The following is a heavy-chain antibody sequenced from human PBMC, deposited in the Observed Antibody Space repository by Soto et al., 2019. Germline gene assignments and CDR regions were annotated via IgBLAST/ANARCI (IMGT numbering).Heavy chain of an antibody. V-gene: IGHV3-13*05. Sequence: GGALRLSCAASGFTFSAYDMHWVRQTTGKGLEWVSAIGAADDPYYLGSVKGRFTISRENAKNSLYLQMNSLRAEDTAVYYCARAYSGRLPRRADYYFAMDVWGQGTTVTVSS. CDR1: GFTFSAYD. D-gene: IGHD2-15*01. CDR3: ARAYSGRLPRRADYYFAMDV. CDR2: IGAADDP. J-gene: IGHJ6*02.